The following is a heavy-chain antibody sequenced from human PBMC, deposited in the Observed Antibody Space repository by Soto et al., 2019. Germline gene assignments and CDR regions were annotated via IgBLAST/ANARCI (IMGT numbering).Heavy chain of an antibody. CDR3: ARFSRGSYNTQYFYYGMDV. J-gene: IGHJ6*02. CDR1: GYTFTSYG. D-gene: IGHD2-15*01. Sequence: ASVKVSCRASGYTFTSYGISCVRQAPGQGLDWMGWISAYNGNTKYAQDLQGRVTMTTDTSTSTAYMELRSLRSDDTAMYYCARFSRGSYNTQYFYYGMDVYGQAITITFCS. V-gene: IGHV1-18*04. CDR2: ISAYNGNT.